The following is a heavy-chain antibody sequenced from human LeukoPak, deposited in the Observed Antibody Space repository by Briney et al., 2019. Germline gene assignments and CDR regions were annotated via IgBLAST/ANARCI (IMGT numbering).Heavy chain of an antibody. J-gene: IGHJ6*02. CDR3: ARARFGELNFYYYGLDV. Sequence: SETLSLTCTVSGGSLTSGDYYWTWTRQPPGKGLEWIGFVLHSGSSNYSPPLMGRVTMTVDISKSQFSLKLRSVTAADTAVYYCARARFGELNFYYYGLDVWGQGTTVTVSS. D-gene: IGHD3-10*01. CDR2: VLHSGSS. V-gene: IGHV4-30-4*01. CDR1: GGSLTSGDYY.